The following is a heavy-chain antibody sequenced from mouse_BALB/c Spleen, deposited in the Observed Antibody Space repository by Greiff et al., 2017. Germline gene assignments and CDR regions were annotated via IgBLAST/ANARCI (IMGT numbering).Heavy chain of an antibody. D-gene: IGHD2-3*01. CDR3: AREEDGYYGD. Sequence: EVMLVESGGGLVQPGGSRKLSCAASGFTFSDYGMAWVRQAPGKGPEWVAFISNLAYSIYYADTVTGRFTISRENAKNTLYLEMSSLRSEDTAMYDCAREEDGYYGDWGQGTTLTVSS. V-gene: IGHV5-15*02. J-gene: IGHJ2*01. CDR1: GFTFSDYG. CDR2: ISNLAYSI.